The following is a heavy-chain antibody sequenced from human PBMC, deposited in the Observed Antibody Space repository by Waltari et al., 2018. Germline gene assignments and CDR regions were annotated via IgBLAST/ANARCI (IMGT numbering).Heavy chain of an antibody. CDR1: GGSISSGGYY. CDR2: IYSSGST. V-gene: IGHV4-31*01. CDR3: ARSGGYSYGRGDYYYYGMDV. D-gene: IGHD5-18*01. Sequence: QVQLQESGPGLVKPSQTLSLTCTVSGGSISSGGYYWSWIRQHPGKGREWIGYIYSSGSTYYTPSLKGLVTISVDTSKNQFSLKLSSVTAADTAVYYCARSGGYSYGRGDYYYYGMDVWGQGTTVTVSS. J-gene: IGHJ6*02.